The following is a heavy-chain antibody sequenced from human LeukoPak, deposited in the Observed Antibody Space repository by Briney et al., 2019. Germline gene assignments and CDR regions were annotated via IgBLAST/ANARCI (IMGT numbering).Heavy chain of an antibody. Sequence: SQTLSLTCTVSGGSISSGGYYWSWIRQHPGKGLEWIGYIYYSGSTYYNPSLKSRVTISVDTSKNQFSLKLSSVTAADTAVYYCATDATIAAAGPGYFDYWGQGTLVTVSS. V-gene: IGHV4-31*03. CDR1: GGSISSGGYY. J-gene: IGHJ4*02. CDR3: ATDATIAAAGPGYFDY. CDR2: IYYSGST. D-gene: IGHD6-13*01.